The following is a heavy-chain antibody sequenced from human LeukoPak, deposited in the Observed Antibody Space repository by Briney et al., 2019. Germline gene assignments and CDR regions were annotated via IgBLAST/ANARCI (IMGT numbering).Heavy chain of an antibody. CDR3: AKGFRRDGYNYGAYFDY. D-gene: IGHD5-24*01. CDR2: ISYDGSNK. V-gene: IGHV3-30*18. J-gene: IGHJ4*02. CDR1: GFTFSSYA. Sequence: GGSLRLSCAASGFTFSSYAMSWARQAPGKGLEWVAVISYDGSNKYYADSVKGRFTISRDNSKNTLYLQMNSLRAEDTAVYYCAKGFRRDGYNYGAYFDYWGQGTLVTVSS.